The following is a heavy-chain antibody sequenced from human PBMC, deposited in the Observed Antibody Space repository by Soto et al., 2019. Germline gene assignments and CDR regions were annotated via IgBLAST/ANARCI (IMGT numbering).Heavy chain of an antibody. Sequence: SETLSLTCTFSGGSISSGAYYWSGIRQHPWKGLEWIGYISYSGSTYYNPSLKSRLTISVDTSKNQFSLKLSSVTAADTAVYYCARELRWFGEVSFSSIHHNTEFYRGYFDYWGRGTLVTVSS. J-gene: IGHJ4*02. V-gene: IGHV4-31*03. CDR2: ISYSGST. CDR1: GGSISSGAYY. CDR3: ARELRWFGEVSFSSIHHNTEFYRGYFDY. D-gene: IGHD3-10*01.